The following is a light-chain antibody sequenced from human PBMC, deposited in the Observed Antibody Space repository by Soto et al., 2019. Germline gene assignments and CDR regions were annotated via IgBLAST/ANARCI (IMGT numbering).Light chain of an antibody. CDR1: QSLLSSDGNSY. CDR2: KVS. CDR3: MQGTHWPPWT. V-gene: IGKV2-30*01. J-gene: IGKJ1*01. Sequence: DVVMTQSPLSLPVTLGQPASISCRSNQSLLSSDGNSYLNWSQQRPGQSPRRLTYKVSIRDSGVPDRFSGSGSGTEFTLIISRVEAEDVGIYYCMQGTHWPPWTFGQGTKVEIK.